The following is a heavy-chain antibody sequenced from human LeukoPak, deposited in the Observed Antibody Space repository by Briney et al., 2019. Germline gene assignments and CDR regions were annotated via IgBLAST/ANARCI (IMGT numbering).Heavy chain of an antibody. CDR1: GYTFTGYY. CDR3: ARGPPAIGYCSGGSCYYYGMDV. CDR2: INPNSGGT. Sequence: ASVKVSCKASGYTFTGYYMHWVRQAPGQGLEWMGWINPNSGGTNYAQKFQGWVTMTRDTSISTAYMELSRLRSDDTAVYYCARGPPAIGYCSGGSCYYYGMDVWGQGTTVTVSS. V-gene: IGHV1-2*04. D-gene: IGHD2-15*01. J-gene: IGHJ6*02.